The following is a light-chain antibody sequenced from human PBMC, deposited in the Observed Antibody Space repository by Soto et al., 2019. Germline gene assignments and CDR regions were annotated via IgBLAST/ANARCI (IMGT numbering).Light chain of an antibody. V-gene: IGKV1-5*03. CDR1: QNISNW. Sequence: DIQMTQSPSTLSAAVGDRVTIPCRASQNISNWLAWYQQKPGKAPNLLIYKASSLQNGVPSRFSGSGSGTDFTLTISSLQPEDVATYYCQQYNSQWTFGPGTKVDIK. CDR3: QQYNSQWT. CDR2: KAS. J-gene: IGKJ1*01.